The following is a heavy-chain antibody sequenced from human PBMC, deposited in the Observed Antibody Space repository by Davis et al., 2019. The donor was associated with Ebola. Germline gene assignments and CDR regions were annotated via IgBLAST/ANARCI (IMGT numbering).Heavy chain of an antibody. D-gene: IGHD4-17*01. J-gene: IGHJ6*02. CDR1: GGSINNYF. Sequence: SETLSLTCTVSGGSINNYFWSWIRQPPGKGLEWIGNIHYLGNTNYNPSLKSRVTMSVDTSKNQFSPKLSSVTAADTAVYYCARVNYGDYIVLYYYNMDVWGQGTTVTVSS. CDR3: ARVNYGDYIVLYYYNMDV. V-gene: IGHV4-59*01. CDR2: IHYLGNT.